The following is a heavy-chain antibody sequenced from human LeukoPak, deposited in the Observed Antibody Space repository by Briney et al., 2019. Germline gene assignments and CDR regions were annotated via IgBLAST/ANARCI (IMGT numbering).Heavy chain of an antibody. CDR2: INPNSGGT. Sequence: ASVKVPCKASGYTFTGYYMHWVRQAPGQGLEWMGWINPNSGGTNYAQKFQGRVTMTRDTSIGTAYMELSRLRSDDTAVYYCASLANDYGDHFDYWGQGTLVTVSS. J-gene: IGHJ4*02. D-gene: IGHD4-17*01. V-gene: IGHV1-2*02. CDR1: GYTFTGYY. CDR3: ASLANDYGDHFDY.